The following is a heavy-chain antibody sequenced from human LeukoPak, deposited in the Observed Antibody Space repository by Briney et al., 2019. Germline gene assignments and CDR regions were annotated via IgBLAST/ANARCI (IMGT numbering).Heavy chain of an antibody. CDR1: GFTFSSYS. Sequence: GGSLRLSCAASGFTFSSYSMNWVRQAPGKGLEWVSSISSSSSYIYYADSVKGRFTISRDNAKNSLYLQMNSLRAEDTAVYYCARQTIIYGDYSDYWGQGTLVTVSS. CDR2: ISSSSSYI. J-gene: IGHJ4*02. CDR3: ARQTIIYGDYSDY. D-gene: IGHD4/OR15-4a*01. V-gene: IGHV3-21*01.